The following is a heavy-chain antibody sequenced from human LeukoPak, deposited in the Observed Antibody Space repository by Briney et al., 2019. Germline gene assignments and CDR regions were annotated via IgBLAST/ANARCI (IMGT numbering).Heavy chain of an antibody. Sequence: GGSLRLSCTATGFTFSNFGMAWVRQAPGQGLEWVSTISGSGGSIYQADSVKGRFTISRDNSRSTLYLQMNNLRAEDTAVYYCAKDAGPQQLVFFDSRGQGTLVTVSS. D-gene: IGHD6-6*01. CDR2: ISGSGGSI. CDR3: AKDAGPQQLVFFDS. J-gene: IGHJ4*02. V-gene: IGHV3-23*01. CDR1: GFTFSNFG.